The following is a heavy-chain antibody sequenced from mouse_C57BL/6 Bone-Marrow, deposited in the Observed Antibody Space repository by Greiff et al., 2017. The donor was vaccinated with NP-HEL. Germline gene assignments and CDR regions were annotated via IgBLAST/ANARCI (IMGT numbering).Heavy chain of an antibody. D-gene: IGHD3-1*01. J-gene: IGHJ4*01. CDR1: GYTFTSYG. V-gene: IGHV1-81*01. CDR2: IYPRSGNT. CDR3: AREGCTPYYAMDY. Sequence: QVQLQQSGAELARPGASVKLSCKASGYTFTSYGISWVKQRTGQGLEWIGEIYPRSGNTYYNEKFKGKATLTADKSSSTAYMQLSSLTSEDSAVYFCAREGCTPYYAMDYWGQGTSVTVSS.